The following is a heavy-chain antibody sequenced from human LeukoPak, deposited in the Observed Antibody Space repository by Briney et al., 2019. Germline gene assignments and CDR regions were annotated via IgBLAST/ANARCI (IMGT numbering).Heavy chain of an antibody. CDR1: GFRFSDYY. CDR2: IDLSSSTL. CDR3: ARGHYGLDV. V-gene: IGHV3-11*01. Sequence: GGSLRLSCAASGFRFSDYYMSWVRQAPGKGLEWISYIDLSSSTLYYGDSVKGRFTVSRDNAKNSVYLQMNSLRAEDTAVYYCARGHYGLDVWGQGTTVTVSS. J-gene: IGHJ6*02.